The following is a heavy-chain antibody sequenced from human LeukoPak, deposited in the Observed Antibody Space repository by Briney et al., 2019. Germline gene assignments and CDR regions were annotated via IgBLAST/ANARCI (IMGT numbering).Heavy chain of an antibody. Sequence: SETLSLTCSVSRGSIISTSHYWGWIRQPPGKGLEWIGSIYYSGDTYFNPSLKSRVTISVDTSKNQFSLRLTSVTAADTAVYYCARTVGIAVAEDAFALWGQGTMVTVSS. CDR1: RGSIISTSHY. D-gene: IGHD6-19*01. V-gene: IGHV4-39*01. CDR3: ARTVGIAVAEDAFAL. CDR2: IYYSGDT. J-gene: IGHJ3*01.